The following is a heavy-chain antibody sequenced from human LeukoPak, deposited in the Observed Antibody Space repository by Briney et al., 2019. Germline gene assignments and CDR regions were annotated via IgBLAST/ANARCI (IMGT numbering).Heavy chain of an antibody. CDR2: TWYDGSNK. CDR3: AKDGSAARYYYYYYMDV. D-gene: IGHD2-2*01. Sequence: GGSLRLSCAASGFTFSSYGMHWVRQAPGKGLGWVAVTWYDGSNKYYADSVKGRFTISRDNSKNTLYLQMNSLRAEDTAVYYCAKDGSAARYYYYYYMDVWGKGTTVAVSS. J-gene: IGHJ6*03. CDR1: GFTFSSYG. V-gene: IGHV3-33*06.